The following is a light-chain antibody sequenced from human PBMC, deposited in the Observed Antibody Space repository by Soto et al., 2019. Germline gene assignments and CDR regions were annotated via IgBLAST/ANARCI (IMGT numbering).Light chain of an antibody. V-gene: IGLV1-40*01. Sequence: QSVLTQPPSVSGAPGQRVTISCTGSSSNIGAGYDVHWYQQLPGTAPKLLIYGNSNRPSGVPDRFSGSKSGTSASLAITGRQVEDEADYYCQSYDSSLSVHYVFGTGTKLTVL. CDR3: QSYDSSLSVHYV. J-gene: IGLJ1*01. CDR2: GNS. CDR1: SSNIGAGYD.